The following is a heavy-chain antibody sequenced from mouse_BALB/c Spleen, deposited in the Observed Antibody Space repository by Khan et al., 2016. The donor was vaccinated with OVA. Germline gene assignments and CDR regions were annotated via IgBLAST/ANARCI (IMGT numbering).Heavy chain of an antibody. CDR2: IAPGSGST. J-gene: IGHJ4*01. CDR1: GYTFTSYW. D-gene: IGHD1-1*01. V-gene: IGHV1S41*01. CDR3: ARANYYGKGHYAIDY. Sequence: DLVKPGASVKLSCKASGYTFTSYWINWIKQRTGQGLEWIGRIAPGSGSTSYTEMFKNKAILTVATFTSPDYIKFNSLSSEDSAVFIFARANYYGKGHYAIDYWGKGTSVTVSS.